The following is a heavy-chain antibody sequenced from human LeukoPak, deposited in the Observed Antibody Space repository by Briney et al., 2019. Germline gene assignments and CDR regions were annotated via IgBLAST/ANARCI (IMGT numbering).Heavy chain of an antibody. CDR2: ISSRSSYI. CDR3: ARDAQWLVPEGYYYYMDV. D-gene: IGHD6-19*01. V-gene: IGHV3-21*01. Sequence: KPGESLRLSCAGSGFTFSRYNMNWFRQAPGKGLERVSSISSRSSYIFYADSVKGRFTISRDNAKNSLYLQMNSLGAEDTAVYYCARDAQWLVPEGYYYYMDVWGKGTTVTVSS. CDR1: GFTFSRYN. J-gene: IGHJ6*03.